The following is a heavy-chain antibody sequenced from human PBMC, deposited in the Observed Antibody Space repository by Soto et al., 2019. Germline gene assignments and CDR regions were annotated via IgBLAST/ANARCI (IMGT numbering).Heavy chain of an antibody. CDR3: ATVGVAGYYFDY. CDR2: ISGSGGST. V-gene: IGHV3-23*01. Sequence: EVQLLESGGGLVQPGGSLRLSCAASGFTFSSYAMSWVRQAPGKGLEWVSAISGSGGSTYYADSVKGRFTISRDNSKNTLYLQMNSLRSEDTGVYYCATVGVAGYYFDYWGQGTLVTVSS. D-gene: IGHD6-19*01. CDR1: GFTFSSYA. J-gene: IGHJ4*02.